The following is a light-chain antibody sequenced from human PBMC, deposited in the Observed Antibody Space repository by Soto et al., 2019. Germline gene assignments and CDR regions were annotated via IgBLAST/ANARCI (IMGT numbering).Light chain of an antibody. CDR3: SSYTSSSTYV. CDR1: RRDGGSYNG. CDR2: DVS. J-gene: IGLJ1*01. V-gene: IGLV2-18*02. Sequence: QSVLTQPPSGSGAPGQSGTISCTGTRRDGGSYNGVSRYQLPPGTAPKLMIYDVSNRPSGVPDRFSGSKSGNTASLTIPGLQAEDEGDYYCSSYTSSSTYVFGTGTKVTVL.